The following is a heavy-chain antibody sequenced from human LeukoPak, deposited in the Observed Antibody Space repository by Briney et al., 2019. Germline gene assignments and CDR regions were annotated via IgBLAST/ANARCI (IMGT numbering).Heavy chain of an antibody. CDR3: ARDRPGGSSLDY. J-gene: IGHJ4*02. CDR1: GGSISSSSYY. CDR2: IYYSGST. D-gene: IGHD6-13*01. Sequence: PSKTLSLTCTVSGGSISSSSYYWGWIRQPPGKGLEWIGSIYYSGSTYYNPSLKSRVTISVDTSKNQFSLKLSSVTAADTAVYYCARDRPGGSSLDYWGQGTLVTVSS. V-gene: IGHV4-39*07.